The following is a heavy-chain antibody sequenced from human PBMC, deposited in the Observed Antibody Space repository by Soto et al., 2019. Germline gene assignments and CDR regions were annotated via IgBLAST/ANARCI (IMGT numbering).Heavy chain of an antibody. J-gene: IGHJ4*02. V-gene: IGHV1-3*01. D-gene: IGHD4-17*01. CDR2: INAGNGNT. CDR3: ASPAYGGNYYFDY. Sequence: QVQLVQSGAEVKKPGASVKVSCKASGYTFTSYAMHWVRQAPGQRLEWMGWINAGNGNTKYSPKFQGRVTITRDTSASTAYMELSSLRSEDTAVYYCASPAYGGNYYFDYWGQGTLVTVSS. CDR1: GYTFTSYA.